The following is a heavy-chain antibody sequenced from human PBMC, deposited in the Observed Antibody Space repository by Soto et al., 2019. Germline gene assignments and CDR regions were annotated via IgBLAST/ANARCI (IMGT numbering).Heavy chain of an antibody. CDR1: GGSISSYY. J-gene: IGHJ4*02. CDR3: AGTYCSSTSCPFDY. V-gene: IGHV4-59*01. CDR2: IYYSGST. Sequence: PSETLSLTCTVSGGSISSYYWSWIRQPPGKGLEWIGYIYYSGSTNYNPSLKSRVTISVDTSKNQFSLKLSSVTAADTAVYYCAGTYCSSTSCPFDYWGQGTLVTVSS. D-gene: IGHD2-2*01.